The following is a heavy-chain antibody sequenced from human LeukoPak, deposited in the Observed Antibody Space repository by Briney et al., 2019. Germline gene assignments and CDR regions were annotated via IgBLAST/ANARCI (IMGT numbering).Heavy chain of an antibody. D-gene: IGHD3-22*01. CDR3: AMPHYYDSSGYYPYYYYYGMDV. CDR1: GFTFSSYW. V-gene: IGHV3-74*01. J-gene: IGHJ6*02. Sequence: PGGSLRLSCAASGFTFSSYWMHWVRQAPGKGLVWGSRINSDGSSTSYADSVKGRFTISRDNAKNTLYLQMNSLRAEDTAVYYCAMPHYYDSSGYYPYYYYYGMDVWGQGTTVTVSS. CDR2: INSDGSST.